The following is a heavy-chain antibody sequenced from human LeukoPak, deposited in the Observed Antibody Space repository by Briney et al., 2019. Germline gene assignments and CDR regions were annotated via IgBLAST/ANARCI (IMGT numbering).Heavy chain of an antibody. J-gene: IGHJ3*02. D-gene: IGHD3-10*01. Sequence: GSLRLSCAASGFTFDDYGMSWVRQAPGKGLEWVSSISSSSSYIYYADSVKGRFTISRDNAKNSLYLQMNSLRAEDTAVYYCARAGPIWFGESPLDAFDIWGQGTMVTVSS. CDR2: ISSSSSYI. CDR1: GFTFDDYG. V-gene: IGHV3-21*01. CDR3: ARAGPIWFGESPLDAFDI.